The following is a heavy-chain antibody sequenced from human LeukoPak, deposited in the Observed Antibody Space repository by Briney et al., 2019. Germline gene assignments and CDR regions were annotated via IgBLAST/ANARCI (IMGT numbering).Heavy chain of an antibody. V-gene: IGHV5-51*01. D-gene: IGHD3-16*01. CDR2: IYPGDSDT. CDR3: ARHWRGGDNQEPPEY. CDR1: GYSFSTYW. Sequence: KNGESLKISCKGSGYSFSTYWIGWVRQMPGRGLEWMGIIYPGDSDTRYSPSFQGQVTFSVDKSINTAYLQWSSLKASDTAIYYCARHWRGGDNQEPPEYWGRGTLVTVSS. J-gene: IGHJ4*02.